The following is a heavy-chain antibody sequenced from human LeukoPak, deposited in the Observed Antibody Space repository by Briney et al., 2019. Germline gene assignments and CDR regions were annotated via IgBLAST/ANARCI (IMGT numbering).Heavy chain of an antibody. CDR1: GGTFSSYA. J-gene: IGHJ4*02. Sequence: GASVKVSCKASGGTFSSYAISWVRQAPGQGLEWMGGIIPIFNTANYTQKFQGRVSITTDESTSTAYMELSGLRSEDTAVYYCAIFPRPMAVAYFDYWGQGTLVTVSS. V-gene: IGHV1-69*05. D-gene: IGHD6-19*01. CDR2: IIPIFNTA. CDR3: AIFPRPMAVAYFDY.